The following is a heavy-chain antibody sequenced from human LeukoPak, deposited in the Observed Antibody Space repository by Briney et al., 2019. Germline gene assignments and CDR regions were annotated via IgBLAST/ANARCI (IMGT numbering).Heavy chain of an antibody. D-gene: IGHD3-9*01. Sequence: GGSLRLSCAASGSTFSSYWMSWVRQAPGKGLEWVANIKQDGSEKYYVDSVKGRFTISRDNAKNSLYLQMNSLRAEDTAVYYCARGVLYFDWLLSSYYFDYWGQGTLVTVSS. CDR1: GSTFSSYW. J-gene: IGHJ4*02. CDR3: ARGVLYFDWLLSSYYFDY. CDR2: IKQDGSEK. V-gene: IGHV3-7*03.